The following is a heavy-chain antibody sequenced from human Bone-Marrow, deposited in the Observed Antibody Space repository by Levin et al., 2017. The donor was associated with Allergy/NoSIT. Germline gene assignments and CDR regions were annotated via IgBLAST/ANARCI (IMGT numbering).Heavy chain of an antibody. Sequence: GGSLRLSCATFEFTFSTYWMGWVRQAPGKGLEWVANINPDGSDTYYVDSVRGRFTISRDNAKNSLFLQMKSLRAEDTAMYDCGRWGFNAGLDYWGQGTLVTVSS. CDR1: EFTFSTYW. CDR3: GRWGFNAGLDY. D-gene: IGHD7-27*01. J-gene: IGHJ4*02. V-gene: IGHV3-7*01. CDR2: INPDGSDT.